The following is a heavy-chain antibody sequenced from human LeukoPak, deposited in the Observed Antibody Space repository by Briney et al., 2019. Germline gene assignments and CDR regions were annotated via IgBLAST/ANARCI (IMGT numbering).Heavy chain of an antibody. CDR1: GFTFSSYS. CDR3: GRGRRHDD. Sequence: PGGSLRLSCAASGFTFSSYSLNWVRQAPGRGLEWVSYISSDSSTIYYADSVKGRFTISRDDAKNSLYLQMNSLKADDTAVYYCGRGRRHDDWGQGALVIVAS. CDR2: ISSDSSTI. V-gene: IGHV3-48*04. J-gene: IGHJ4*02. D-gene: IGHD3-3*01.